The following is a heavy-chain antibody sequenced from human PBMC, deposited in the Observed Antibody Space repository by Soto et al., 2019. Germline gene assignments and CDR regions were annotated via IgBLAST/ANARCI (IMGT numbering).Heavy chain of an antibody. D-gene: IGHD6-19*01. CDR3: AAAAIPVAGRHPDF. V-gene: IGHV1-2*02. Sequence: ASVKVSCKASGYMFTGFYLHWVRQAPGQGLEWMGWINPNNGVTTYTKNFQGRVTMTRDSSISTAYMELSSLRSDDTAVYFCAAAAIPVAGRHPDFWGQGTVVTVS. CDR1: GYMFTGFY. J-gene: IGHJ4*02. CDR2: INPNNGVT.